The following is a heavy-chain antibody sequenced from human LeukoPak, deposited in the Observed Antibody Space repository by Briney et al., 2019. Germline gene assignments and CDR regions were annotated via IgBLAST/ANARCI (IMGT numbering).Heavy chain of an antibody. V-gene: IGHV1-69*04. Sequence: TFXSXXISWVRXAXGQGLEWMGRIIPILGIANYAQKFQGRVTITADKSTSTAYMELSSLRSEDTAVYYCARDRPDYGGNSYYFDYWGQGTLVTVSS. J-gene: IGHJ4*02. CDR3: ARDRPDYGGNSYYFDY. CDR2: IIPILGIA. D-gene: IGHD4-23*01. CDR1: TFXSXX.